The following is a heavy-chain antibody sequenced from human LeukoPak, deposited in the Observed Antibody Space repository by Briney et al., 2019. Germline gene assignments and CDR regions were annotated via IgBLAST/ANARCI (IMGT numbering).Heavy chain of an antibody. CDR1: GYTFTGYY. J-gene: IGHJ4*02. CDR2: INPNSGGT. V-gene: IGHV1-2*02. CDR3: ARFLGYCSGGSCYFDY. D-gene: IGHD2-15*01. Sequence: ASVKVSCKASGYTFTGYYVHWVRQAPGQGLEWMGWINPNSGGTNYAQKFQGRVTMTRDTSTSTAYMELSSLKSDDTAVYYCARFLGYCSGGSCYFDYWGQGTLVTVSS.